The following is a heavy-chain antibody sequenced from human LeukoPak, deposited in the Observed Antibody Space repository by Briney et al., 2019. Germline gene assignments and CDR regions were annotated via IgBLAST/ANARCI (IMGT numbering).Heavy chain of an antibody. CDR3: ARGSVVRYWHFDL. Sequence: SQTLSLTCTVSGGSISSGGYYWSWIRQHPGKGLEWIGYIYYSGSTYYNPSLKSRVTISVDTSKNQFSLKLSSVTAADTAVYYCARGSVVRYWHFDLWGRGTLVTVSS. CDR1: GGSISSGGYY. J-gene: IGHJ2*01. D-gene: IGHD2-2*01. V-gene: IGHV4-31*03. CDR2: IYYSGST.